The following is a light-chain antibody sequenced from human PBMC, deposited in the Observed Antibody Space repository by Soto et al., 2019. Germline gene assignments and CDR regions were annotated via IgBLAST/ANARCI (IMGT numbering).Light chain of an antibody. V-gene: IGLV2-14*02. CDR3: SSYTTPDPYV. CDR2: EGG. J-gene: IGLJ1*01. CDR1: SSDVGNYNL. Sequence: QSALTQPASVSGSPGQSITISCTGTSSDVGNYNLVSWYQQYPGKAPKLMIYEGGKRPSGVSNRFSGSKSGNTASLTSSGLQAEDEADDYCSSYTTPDPYVFGTGTKLTVL.